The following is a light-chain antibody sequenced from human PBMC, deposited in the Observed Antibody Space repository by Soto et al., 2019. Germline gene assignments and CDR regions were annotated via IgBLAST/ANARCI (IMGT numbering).Light chain of an antibody. J-gene: IGLJ2*01. V-gene: IGLV2-11*01. CDR2: DVT. CDR3: CSFAGL. Sequence: QSALTQPRSVSGSPGQSGAISCAGTSSDVGRYNYVSWYQQYPGKAPKLIIYDVTKRPSGVPDRFSVSKSGNTASLTISGLQDEDEAEYCCCSFAGLFGGGTQLTVL. CDR1: SSDVGRYNY.